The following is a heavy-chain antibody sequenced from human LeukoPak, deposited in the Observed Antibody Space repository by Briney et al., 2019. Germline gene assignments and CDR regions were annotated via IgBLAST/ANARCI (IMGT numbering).Heavy chain of an antibody. CDR1: GFTFSSYA. J-gene: IGHJ4*02. CDR2: ISSNGGST. D-gene: IGHD3-22*01. Sequence: GGPLRLSCAASGFTFSSYAMHWVRQAPGKGLEYVSAISSNGGSTYYANSVKGRFTISRDNSKNTLYLQMGSLRAEDMAVYYCARDRYYYDSSGYYYWGQGTLVTVSS. CDR3: ARDRYYYDSSGYYY. V-gene: IGHV3-64*01.